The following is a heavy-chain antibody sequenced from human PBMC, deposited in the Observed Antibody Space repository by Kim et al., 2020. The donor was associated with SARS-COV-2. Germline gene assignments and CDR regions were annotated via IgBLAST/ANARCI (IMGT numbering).Heavy chain of an antibody. V-gene: IGHV3-73*01. Sequence: AASVRGKFTISREDYRNTAYLQMNSLKTEDTAVYYCTRSTGYSSGWYYFDYWGHGTLVTVSS. J-gene: IGHJ4*01. D-gene: IGHD6-19*01. CDR3: TRSTGYSSGWYYFDY.